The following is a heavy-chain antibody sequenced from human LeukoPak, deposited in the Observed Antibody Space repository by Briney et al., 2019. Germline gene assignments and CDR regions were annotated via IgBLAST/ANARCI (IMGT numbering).Heavy chain of an antibody. CDR3: ARDLNASGPLPHTPD. CDR1: GYTFTSYH. D-gene: IGHD2-15*01. J-gene: IGHJ4*02. Sequence: GASVKVSCKASGYTFTSYHMHWVRQAPGQGLEWMGIINPSGGSTSYAQKFQGRVTMTRDTSTSTVYMELSSLRSEDTAVYYCARDLNASGPLPHTPDWGQGTLVTVSS. CDR2: INPSGGST. V-gene: IGHV1-46*01.